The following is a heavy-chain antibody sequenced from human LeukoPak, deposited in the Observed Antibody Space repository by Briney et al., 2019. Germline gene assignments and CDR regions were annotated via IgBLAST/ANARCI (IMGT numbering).Heavy chain of an antibody. D-gene: IGHD3-22*01. CDR3: ARDYYDSSGYYRYYFDY. J-gene: IGHJ4*02. V-gene: IGHV1-8*03. Sequence: GASVKVSCKASGYTFTSYDINWVRQATGQGLEWMGWMNPNSGNTGYAQKFQGRVTITADESTSTAYMELSSLRSEDTAVYYCARDYYDSSGYYRYYFDYWGQGTLVTVSS. CDR2: MNPNSGNT. CDR1: GYTFTSYD.